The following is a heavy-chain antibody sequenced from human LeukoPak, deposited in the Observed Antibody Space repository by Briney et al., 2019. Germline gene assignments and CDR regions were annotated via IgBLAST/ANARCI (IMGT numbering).Heavy chain of an antibody. CDR2: IYYSGST. J-gene: IGHJ4*02. Sequence: SETLSLTCTVSGXSISSYYWSWIRQPPGKGLEWIGYIYYSGSTNYNPSLKSRVTISVDTSKNQFSLKLSSVTAADTAVYYCARLSYSSSYFDYWGQGTLVTVSS. V-gene: IGHV4-59*08. CDR1: GXSISSYY. D-gene: IGHD6-6*01. CDR3: ARLSYSSSYFDY.